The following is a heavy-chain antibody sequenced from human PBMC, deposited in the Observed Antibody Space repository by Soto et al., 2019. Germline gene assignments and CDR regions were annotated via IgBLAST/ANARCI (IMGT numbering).Heavy chain of an antibody. D-gene: IGHD3-10*01. Sequence: GGSLRLSCAASGFTFDDYAMHWVRQAPGKGLEWVSGISWNSGSIGYADSVKGRFTISRDNAKNSLYLQMNSLRAEDTALYYCAKDLRATPFGAFDIWGQGTMVTVSS. CDR3: AKDLRATPFGAFDI. CDR2: ISWNSGSI. CDR1: GFTFDDYA. J-gene: IGHJ3*02. V-gene: IGHV3-9*01.